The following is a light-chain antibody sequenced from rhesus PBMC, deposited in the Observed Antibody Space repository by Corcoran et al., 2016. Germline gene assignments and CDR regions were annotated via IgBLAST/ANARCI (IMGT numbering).Light chain of an antibody. V-gene: IGKV3-35*01. Sequence: EIEMTQSPDILSLSPGERATLSCRASQNVNNNLAWYQQKPGEAPRLLIYHVSTRATGIPDRFSGSGSGTYFTLNISSLEPEDVGVYYCQQYNDWNSFGQGTKVEIK. J-gene: IGKJ2*01. CDR3: QQYNDWNS. CDR2: HVS. CDR1: QNVNNN.